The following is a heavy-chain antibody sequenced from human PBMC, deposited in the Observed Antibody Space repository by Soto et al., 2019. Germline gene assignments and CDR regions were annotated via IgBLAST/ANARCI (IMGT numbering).Heavy chain of an antibody. D-gene: IGHD2-15*01. J-gene: IGHJ5*02. CDR1: GYTFTRYT. CDR3: ARGIATGQLDP. Sequence: ASVKVSCKASGYTFTRYTMNWVRQAPGQRLEWMGWINPDNGNTKSSQKFQDRVIIIRDTSASTAYMDLSSLRSEDTAVYYCARGIATGQLDPWGQGTLVTVSS. V-gene: IGHV1-3*01. CDR2: INPDNGNT.